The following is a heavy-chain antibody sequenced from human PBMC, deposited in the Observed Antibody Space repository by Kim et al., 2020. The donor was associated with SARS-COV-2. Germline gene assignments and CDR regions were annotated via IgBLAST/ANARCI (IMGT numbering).Heavy chain of an antibody. CDR1: GGSFSGYY. CDR2: INHSGST. CDR3: ASRYCSGGSCPYRY. Sequence: SETLSLTCAVYGGSFSGYYWSWIRQPPGKGLEWIGEINHSGSTNYNPSLKSRVTISVDTSKNQFSLKLSSVTAADTAVYYCASRYCSGGSCPYRYWGQGTLVTVSS. V-gene: IGHV4-34*01. D-gene: IGHD2-15*01. J-gene: IGHJ4*02.